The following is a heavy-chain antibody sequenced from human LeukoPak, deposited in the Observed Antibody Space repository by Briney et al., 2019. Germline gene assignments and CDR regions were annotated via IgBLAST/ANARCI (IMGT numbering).Heavy chain of an antibody. J-gene: IGHJ4*02. Sequence: GESLKISCKGSGYSFTSYWIGWVRQMPGKGLEWMGIIYPGDSDATYTPSFQGQVTISADKSINTAYLQWSSLKASDTAMYYCARAPRYSNSLFDYWGQGTLVTVSS. V-gene: IGHV5-51*01. CDR1: GYSFTSYW. D-gene: IGHD6-13*01. CDR2: IYPGDSDA. CDR3: ARAPRYSNSLFDY.